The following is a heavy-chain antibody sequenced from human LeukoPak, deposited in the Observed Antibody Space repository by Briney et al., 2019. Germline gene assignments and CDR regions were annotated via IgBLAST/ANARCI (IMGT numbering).Heavy chain of an antibody. J-gene: IGHJ4*02. D-gene: IGHD3-22*01. Sequence: SQTLSLTCAVSGGSISSGGYSWSWIRQPPGKGLEWIGYIYYSGSTYYNPSLKSRVTISVDRSKNQFSLKLSSVTAADTAVYYCASRYYYDSSGYSYWGQGTLVTVSS. V-gene: IGHV4-30-2*01. CDR2: IYYSGST. CDR1: GGSISSGGYS. CDR3: ASRYYYDSSGYSY.